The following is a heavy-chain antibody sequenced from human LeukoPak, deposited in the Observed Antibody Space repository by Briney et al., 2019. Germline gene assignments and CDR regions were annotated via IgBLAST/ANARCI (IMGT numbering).Heavy chain of an antibody. Sequence: ASVKLSCKTSGYSFTNYGVAWVRQAPGQGLEWMGWISGENGNINFAQKFQGRVTMTTDTSARIAYMEMRSLTSDDTAVYYCARDKDYDILTGYPPYAYWGQGTLVTVSS. CDR1: GYSFTNYG. D-gene: IGHD3-9*01. CDR3: ARDKDYDILTGYPPYAY. V-gene: IGHV1-18*01. CDR2: ISGENGNI. J-gene: IGHJ4*02.